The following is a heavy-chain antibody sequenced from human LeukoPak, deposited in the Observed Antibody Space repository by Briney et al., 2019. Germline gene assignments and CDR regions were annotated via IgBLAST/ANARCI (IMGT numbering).Heavy chain of an antibody. V-gene: IGHV1-2*02. CDR2: INPNSGGT. Sequence: ASVKVSCKASGYTFTGYYMHWVRQAPGQGLEWMGWINPNSGGTNYAQKFQGRVTMTRDTSISTAYMELSRLRSDDTAVYYCARDQHDSSGFDPWGQGTLATVSS. CDR1: GYTFTGYY. J-gene: IGHJ5*02. CDR3: ARDQHDSSGFDP. D-gene: IGHD3-22*01.